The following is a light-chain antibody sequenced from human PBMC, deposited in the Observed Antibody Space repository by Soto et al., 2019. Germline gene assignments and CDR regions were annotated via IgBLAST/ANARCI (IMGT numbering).Light chain of an antibody. Sequence: DVVMTQSPLSLPVTLGQPASISFRSSHCLLYSDGNTYLNWFHQRPGQSPRRLIYKVSNRDSGVPDRFSGSGSGTDFALKISRVEAEDVGVYYCMQGSHWPTTFGQGTRLEIK. J-gene: IGKJ5*01. V-gene: IGKV2-30*01. CDR2: KVS. CDR1: HCLLYSDGNTY. CDR3: MQGSHWPTT.